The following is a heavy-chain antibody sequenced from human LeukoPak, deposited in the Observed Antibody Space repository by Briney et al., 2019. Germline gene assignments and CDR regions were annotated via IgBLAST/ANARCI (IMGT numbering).Heavy chain of an antibody. D-gene: IGHD3-3*01. CDR3: ARSPLVSDFWSGYPDPSFHS. Sequence: SETLSLTCGVSGYSITSGYYWGWIRQPPGNGLEWIGSIYYSGSTYYNPSLKNRVTISVDTSKNQFSLKLSSVTAADTAVYYCARSPLVSDFWSGYPDPSFHSWGQGTLVTVSS. CDR1: GYSITSGYY. CDR2: IYYSGST. J-gene: IGHJ4*02. V-gene: IGHV4-38-2*01.